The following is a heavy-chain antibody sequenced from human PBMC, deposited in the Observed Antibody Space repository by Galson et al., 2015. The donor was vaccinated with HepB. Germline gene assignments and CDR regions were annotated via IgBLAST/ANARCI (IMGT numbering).Heavy chain of an antibody. CDR1: GYSFTSYW. CDR3: ARQPPHMGFRSSSWYREFDY. D-gene: IGHD6-13*01. Sequence: QSGAEVKKPGESLRISCKGSGYSFTSYWISWVRQMPGKGLEWMGRIDPSDSYTNYSPSFQGHVTISADKSISTAYLQWSSLKASDTAMYYCARQPPHMGFRSSSWYREFDYWGQGTLVTVSS. CDR2: IDPSDSYT. V-gene: IGHV5-10-1*01. J-gene: IGHJ4*02.